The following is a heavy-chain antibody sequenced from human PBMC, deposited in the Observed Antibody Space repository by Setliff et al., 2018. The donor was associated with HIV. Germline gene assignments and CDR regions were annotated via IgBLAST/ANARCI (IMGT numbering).Heavy chain of an antibody. Sequence: PGGSLRLSCAASGFTFSSYWINWVRQAPGKGLEWVANINENGNEKYYVDSVKGRFTISRDNAKNSLYLQMNSLRVEDTAMYYCAREYAMAARYWGRGTLVTVSS. CDR3: AREYAMAARY. J-gene: IGHJ4*02. D-gene: IGHD2-15*01. V-gene: IGHV3-7*03. CDR2: INENGNEK. CDR1: GFTFSSYW.